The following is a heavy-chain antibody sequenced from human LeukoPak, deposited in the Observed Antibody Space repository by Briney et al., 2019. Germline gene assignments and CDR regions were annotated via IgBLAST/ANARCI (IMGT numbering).Heavy chain of an antibody. D-gene: IGHD6-19*01. Sequence: SETLSLTYTVSGDSNSGYYWICIRQPPGYALSWIGYIYYSGSTNYNPSLKSRVTISVDTSKNQFSLKLCTVTAADTAVYFCTGRSRSGWYYDYWGQGTLVTVSS. CDR1: GDSNSGYY. CDR2: IYYSGST. J-gene: IGHJ4*02. CDR3: TGRSRSGWYYDY. V-gene: IGHV4-59*01.